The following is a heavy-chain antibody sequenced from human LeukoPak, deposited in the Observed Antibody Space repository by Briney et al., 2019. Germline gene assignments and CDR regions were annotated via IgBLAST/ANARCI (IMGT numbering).Heavy chain of an antibody. Sequence: GGSLRLSCAASEFTFNHYAMSWVRQAPGKGLEWVSSISGGGGSTYYADSVKGRFTISRDNSKNTLYVQMNSLRAEDTAVYYCAKGHYYGSGSLDYWGQGTLVTVSS. CDR2: ISGGGGST. CDR3: AKGHYYGSGSLDY. CDR1: EFTFNHYA. J-gene: IGHJ4*02. D-gene: IGHD3-10*01. V-gene: IGHV3-23*01.